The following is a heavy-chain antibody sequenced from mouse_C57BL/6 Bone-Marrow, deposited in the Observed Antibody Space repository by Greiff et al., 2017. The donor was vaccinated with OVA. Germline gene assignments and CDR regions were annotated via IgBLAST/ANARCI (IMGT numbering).Heavy chain of an antibody. Sequence: QVQLQQSGPELVKPGASVKISCKASGYAFSSSWMNWVKQRPGKGLEWIGRIYPGDGDTNYNGKFKGKATLTADKSSSTDYMQLSSLTSEDSAVYFFARGGYFDYWGQGTTLTVSA. J-gene: IGHJ2*01. CDR2: IYPGDGDT. V-gene: IGHV1-82*01. CDR3: ARGGYFDY. CDR1: GYAFSSSW.